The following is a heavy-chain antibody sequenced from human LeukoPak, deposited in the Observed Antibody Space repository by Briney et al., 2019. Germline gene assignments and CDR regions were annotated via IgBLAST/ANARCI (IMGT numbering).Heavy chain of an antibody. CDR2: INSDGSST. D-gene: IGHD6-19*01. CDR3: ASDKAGIAVAV. CDR1: GFTFSFYW. Sequence: GGSLRLSCAASGFTFSFYWMHWVRQAPGKGLVWVSRINSDGSSTSYADSVKGRFTISRDNAKNTLYLQMNSLRAEDTAVYYCASDKAGIAVAVWGQGTLVTVSS. J-gene: IGHJ4*02. V-gene: IGHV3-74*01.